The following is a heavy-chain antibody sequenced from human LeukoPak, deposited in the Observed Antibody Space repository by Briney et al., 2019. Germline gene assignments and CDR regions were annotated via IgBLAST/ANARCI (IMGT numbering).Heavy chain of an antibody. V-gene: IGHV3-30*04. D-gene: IGHD3-3*01. J-gene: IGHJ4*02. Sequence: GGSLRLSCAASGFTFSSYAMHWVRQAPGKGLEWVAVISYDGSSKYYADSVKGRLTISRDNSKKTLYLQMNNLRPEDTAVYYGARGEWQWSDYWGQGTLVTVSS. CDR1: GFTFSSYA. CDR3: ARGEWQWSDY. CDR2: ISYDGSSK.